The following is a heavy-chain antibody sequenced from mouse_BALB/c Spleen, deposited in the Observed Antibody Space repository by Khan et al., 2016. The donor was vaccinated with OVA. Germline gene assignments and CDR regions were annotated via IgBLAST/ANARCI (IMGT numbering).Heavy chain of an antibody. CDR1: GYSFITYY. CDR2: IDPFSGST. J-gene: IGHJ3*01. CDR3: TRHGFVAWFTY. V-gene: IGHV1S135*01. Sequence: VQLQQPGPELMKPGASVKISCKASGYSFITYYIHWVMQSHGTSLVWIGYIDPFSGSTTYNQKFKGKATLTVDKSSSTAYIHLSNLTSEDSAVYYCTRHGFVAWFTYWGQGTLVTVSA. D-gene: IGHD2-2*01.